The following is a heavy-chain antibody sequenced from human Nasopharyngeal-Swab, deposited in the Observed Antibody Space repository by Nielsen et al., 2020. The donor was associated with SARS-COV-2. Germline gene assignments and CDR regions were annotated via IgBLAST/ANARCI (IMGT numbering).Heavy chain of an antibody. CDR3: ATGAVDYYYYMDV. J-gene: IGHJ6*03. D-gene: IGHD6-25*01. CDR2: IIPIFGTA. Sequence: SVKVSCKASGGTFSSYAISWVRQAPGQGLEWMGGIIPIFGTANYAQKFQGRVTMTEDTSTDTAYMELSSLRSEDTAVYYCATGAVDYYYYMDVWGKGTTVTVSS. V-gene: IGHV1-69*06. CDR1: GGTFSSYA.